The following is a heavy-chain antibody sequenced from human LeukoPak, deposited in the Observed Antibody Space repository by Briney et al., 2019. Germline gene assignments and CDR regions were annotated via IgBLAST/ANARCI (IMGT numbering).Heavy chain of an antibody. D-gene: IGHD2-2*03. CDR3: ARHLDRSNEGYHYYGMDV. Sequence: SETLSLTCTVSGGSISSSSYYWGWIRQPPGKGLEWIVSIYYSGSTYYNPSLTSRVTLSVDTSKNQFSLELSSVPAEDTAVYYCARHLDRSNEGYHYYGMDVWGQGTTVTVSS. CDR1: GGSISSSSYY. J-gene: IGHJ6*02. V-gene: IGHV4-39*01. CDR2: IYYSGST.